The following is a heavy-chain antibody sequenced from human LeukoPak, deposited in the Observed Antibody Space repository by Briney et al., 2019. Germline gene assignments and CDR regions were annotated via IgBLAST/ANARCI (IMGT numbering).Heavy chain of an antibody. Sequence: SETLSLTCTVSGGSISSYYWSWIRQPPGKGLEWIGYIYYSGSTNYNPSLKSRVTISVDTSKNQFSLKLGSVTAADTAVYYCARCYYDILTGYYFDYWGQGTLVTVSS. V-gene: IGHV4-59*01. CDR3: ARCYYDILTGYYFDY. CDR1: GGSISSYY. J-gene: IGHJ4*02. D-gene: IGHD3-9*01. CDR2: IYYSGST.